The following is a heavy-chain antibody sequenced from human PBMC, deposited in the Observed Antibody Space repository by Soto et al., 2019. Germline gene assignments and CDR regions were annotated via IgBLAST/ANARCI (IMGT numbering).Heavy chain of an antibody. CDR1: VVTCGSEW. V-gene: IGHV3-7*01. J-gene: IGHJ6*02. D-gene: IGHD6-13*01. Sequence: GGSLRLSWAASVVTCGSEWMSWVRQAPGKGPAWVANIKQDGSEKYYVDSVKGRFTTSRDNAKNSLYLQMNSLRAEETAVYYCARKLLSSTWYKTYYFHHGMYVWGQRTTVSVSS. CDR2: IKQDGSEK. CDR3: ARKLLSSTWYKTYYFHHGMYV.